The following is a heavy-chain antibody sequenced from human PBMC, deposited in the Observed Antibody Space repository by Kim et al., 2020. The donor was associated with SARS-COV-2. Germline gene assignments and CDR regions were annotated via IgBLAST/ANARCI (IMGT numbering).Heavy chain of an antibody. CDR2: INPSGGST. CDR1: GYTFTSHY. V-gene: IGHV1-46*01. J-gene: IGHJ4*02. D-gene: IGHD1-1*01. Sequence: ASVKVSCKASGYTFTSHYIHWVRQAPGQGLEWMGIINPSGGSTSYAHKFQGRATMTRDTSTSTVYMELSSLRSEDTAVYYCARGWNDAAGYYWGQGTLVTVSS. CDR3: ARGWNDAAGYY.